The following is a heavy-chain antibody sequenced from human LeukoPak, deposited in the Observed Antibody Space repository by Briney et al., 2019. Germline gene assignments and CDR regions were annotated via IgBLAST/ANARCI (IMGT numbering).Heavy chain of an antibody. CDR2: IYPGDSDT. CDR3: ARQAAYSSGWSTGDY. V-gene: IGHV5-51*01. CDR1: GYSFTSYW. D-gene: IGHD6-19*01. J-gene: IGHJ4*02. Sequence: GESLKISRKGSGYSFTSYWIGWVRQMPGKGLEWMGIIYPGDSDTRYSPSFQGQVTISADKSISTAYLQWSSLKASDTAMYYCARQAAYSSGWSTGDYWGQGTLVTVSS.